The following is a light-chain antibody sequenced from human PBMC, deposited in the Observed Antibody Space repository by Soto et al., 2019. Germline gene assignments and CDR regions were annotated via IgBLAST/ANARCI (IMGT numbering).Light chain of an antibody. CDR2: GAL. Sequence: EIVLTQSPGTLSLSPGERATLSCRASQSVSSSYLAWYQQKPGQAPRLLIYGALTRATGIPARFSGSGSGTEFTLTISSLQSEDFAVYYCQQYNNWPPYTFGQGTKLEIK. J-gene: IGKJ2*01. CDR1: QSVSSSY. V-gene: IGKV3-15*01. CDR3: QQYNNWPPYT.